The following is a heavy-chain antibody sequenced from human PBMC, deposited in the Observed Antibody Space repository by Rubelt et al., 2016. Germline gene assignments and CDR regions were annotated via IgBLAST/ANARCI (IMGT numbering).Heavy chain of an antibody. J-gene: IGHJ4*02. Sequence: QLQLQESGPGLVKPSETLSLTCTVSGGSISSSSYYWGWIRQPPGKGLEWIGSIYYSGSTYYNPSLKSRVTISVDTSKNQFSLKLSSVTAADTAVYYCARVHGDSGGFVDYWGQGTLVTVSS. CDR2: IYYSGST. CDR3: ARVHGDSGGFVDY. V-gene: IGHV4-39*07. D-gene: IGHD4-17*01. CDR1: GGSISSSSYY.